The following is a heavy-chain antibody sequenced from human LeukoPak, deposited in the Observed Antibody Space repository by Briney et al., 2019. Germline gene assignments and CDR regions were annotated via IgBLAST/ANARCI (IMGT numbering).Heavy chain of an antibody. CDR1: GFTVITND. J-gene: IGHJ4*02. CDR2: LYSDGNT. V-gene: IGHV3-53*01. D-gene: IGHD1-14*01. Sequence: GGSLRLSCAASGFTVITNDMTWVRQAPGKGLEWVSVLYSDGNTKYADSVQGRFTISRDNSKNTLYLEVNSLSPDDTAVYYCARGVEPLAANTLAYWGQGTMVTVSS. CDR3: ARGVEPLAANTLAY.